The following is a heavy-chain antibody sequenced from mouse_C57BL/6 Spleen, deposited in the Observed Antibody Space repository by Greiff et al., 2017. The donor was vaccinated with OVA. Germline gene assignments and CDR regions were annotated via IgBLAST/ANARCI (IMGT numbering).Heavy chain of an antibody. J-gene: IGHJ3*01. D-gene: IGHD2-4*01. CDR2: IWSGGST. CDR1: GFSLTSYG. Sequence: QVQLKQSGPGLVQPSQRLSITCTVSGFSLTSYGVHWVRQSPGKGLEWLGVIWSGGSTDYNAAFISRLSISKDNSKSQVFFKMNSLQADDTAIYYCARLIYYDYEGFAYWGQGTLVTVSA. V-gene: IGHV2-2*01. CDR3: ARLIYYDYEGFAY.